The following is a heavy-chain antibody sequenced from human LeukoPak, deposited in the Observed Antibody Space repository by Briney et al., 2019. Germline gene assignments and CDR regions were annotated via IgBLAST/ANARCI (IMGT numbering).Heavy chain of an antibody. CDR3: ARDSSGGSNDAFDI. CDR2: IYSGGST. CDR1: GFTVSSNY. V-gene: IGHV3-66*02. J-gene: IGHJ3*02. Sequence: GGSLRLSCAASGFTVSSNYMSWVRQAPGKGLEWVSVIYSGGSTYYADSVKGRFTISRDNSKNTLYLQMNSLRAEDTAVYYCARDSSGGSNDAFDIWGQGTMVTVSS. D-gene: IGHD2-15*01.